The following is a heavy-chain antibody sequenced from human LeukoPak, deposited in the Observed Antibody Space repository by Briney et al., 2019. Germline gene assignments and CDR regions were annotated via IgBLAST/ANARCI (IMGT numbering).Heavy chain of an antibody. J-gene: IGHJ4*02. CDR2: IYPGDSDT. V-gene: IGHV5-51*01. CDR1: GYSFTSYW. Sequence: GESLKISCKGSGYSFTSYWIGWVRQMPGKGLEWMGIIYPGDSDTRYSPSFQGQVTISADKSISTAYLQWSSLKASDTAMYYCVRLGYDILTGYEFGIDYWGQGTLVTVSS. CDR3: VRLGYDILTGYEFGIDY. D-gene: IGHD3-9*01.